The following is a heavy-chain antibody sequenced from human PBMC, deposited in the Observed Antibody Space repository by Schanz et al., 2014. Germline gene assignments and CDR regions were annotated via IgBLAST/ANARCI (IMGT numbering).Heavy chain of an antibody. V-gene: IGHV3-48*02. CDR2: ISNTSSTI. CDR1: GFTFSSYT. Sequence: EVQLVESTGGLVQPGGSLRLSCAASGFTFSSYTMNWVRQAPGKRLEWVSYISNTSSTIYYADSVRGRFTISRDNAKNSLYLQMNSLRDEDTAVYYCARPHITMVRAVIIAPYFDSWGQGTLVTVSS. D-gene: IGHD3-10*01. J-gene: IGHJ4*02. CDR3: ARPHITMVRAVIIAPYFDS.